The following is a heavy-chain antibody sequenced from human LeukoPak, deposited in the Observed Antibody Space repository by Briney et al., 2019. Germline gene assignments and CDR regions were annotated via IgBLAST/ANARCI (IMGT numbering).Heavy chain of an antibody. CDR3: ARDSAMQWLAQEGLDY. V-gene: IGHV1-2*02. Sequence: GASVKVSCKASGYTFTGYYMHWVRQAPGQGLEWMGWINPNSGGTNYAQKFQGRVTMTRDTSISTAYMELSRLRSDDTAVYYCARDSAMQWLAQEGLDYWGQGTLVTVSS. CDR2: INPNSGGT. J-gene: IGHJ4*02. CDR1: GYTFTGYY. D-gene: IGHD6-19*01.